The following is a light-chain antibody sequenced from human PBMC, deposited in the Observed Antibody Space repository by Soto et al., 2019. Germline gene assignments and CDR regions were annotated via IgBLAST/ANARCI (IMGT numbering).Light chain of an antibody. CDR3: QHRSKWPLT. V-gene: IGKV3-11*01. Sequence: EIVLTQSPATLSLSPGERATLSCRASQSVSSYLAWYQQKPGQAPRLLIYDASNRATGIPARFSGSGSGTDFTLTITSLEPEDCAVYYCQHRSKWPLTFGGGTKVEIK. J-gene: IGKJ4*02. CDR1: QSVSSY. CDR2: DAS.